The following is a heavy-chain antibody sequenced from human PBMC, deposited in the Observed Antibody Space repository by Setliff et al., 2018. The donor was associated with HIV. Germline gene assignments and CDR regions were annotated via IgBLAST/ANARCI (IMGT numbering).Heavy chain of an antibody. CDR1: GGSISNITYF. V-gene: IGHV4-39*01. D-gene: IGHD6-19*01. CDR2: IFYSGNT. J-gene: IGHJ6*03. Sequence: PSETLSLTCTVSGGSISNITYFWGWIRQPPGKGLEWIGSIFYSGNTYYNPSLKSRVTISVDTSKNQFSLKLRSVTAADTAVYYCARHITGWYDYYYYMDVWGKGNTVTAP. CDR3: ARHITGWYDYYYYMDV.